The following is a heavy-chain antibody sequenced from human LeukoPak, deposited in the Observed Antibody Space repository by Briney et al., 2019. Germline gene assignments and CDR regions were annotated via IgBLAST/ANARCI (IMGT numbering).Heavy chain of an antibody. V-gene: IGHV3-21*01. CDR1: GFTFSTYS. CDR3: ARAGLYSGSGLDY. Sequence: PGRSLRLSCVASGFTFSTYSMIWARQAPGKGLEWVSVVSGNGNYRYYADSVKGRFMISRDNAKNSLYLEMNSLRAEDTSVYYCARAGLYSGSGLDYWGQGILVTVSS. J-gene: IGHJ4*02. CDR2: VSGNGNYR. D-gene: IGHD5-12*01.